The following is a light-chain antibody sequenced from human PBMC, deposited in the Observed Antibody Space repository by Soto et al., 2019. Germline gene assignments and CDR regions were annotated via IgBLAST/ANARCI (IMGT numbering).Light chain of an antibody. J-gene: IGKJ4*01. CDR1: QSISTY. CDR2: DAS. CDR3: QQYYSYTPT. V-gene: IGKV1-39*01. Sequence: DIQMTQSPSSLSASVGNRVTITCRASQSISTYLNWYQKKPGKAPNLLIYDASRLQSGVPSRFSGSGGGTDFTLTISCLQSEDFATYYCQQYYSYTPTFGGGTKVDIK.